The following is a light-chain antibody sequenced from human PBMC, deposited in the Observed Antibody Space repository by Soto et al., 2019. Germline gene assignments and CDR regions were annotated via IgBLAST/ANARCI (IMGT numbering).Light chain of an antibody. V-gene: IGKV3D-7*01. CDR1: QFLSSNY. CDR2: AAS. Sequence: EIVVTQSPATLSLSPGERATLSCRASQFLSSNYLSWYQQKPGQAPRLLIYAASTRATGVPDRFSGSGSGKDFTLTISSLQPEDFAVYYCQQDYNLPWTFGQGTKVEIK. J-gene: IGKJ1*01. CDR3: QQDYNLPWT.